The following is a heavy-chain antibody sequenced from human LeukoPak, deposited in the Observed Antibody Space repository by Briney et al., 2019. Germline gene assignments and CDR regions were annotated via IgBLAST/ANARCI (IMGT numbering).Heavy chain of an antibody. CDR2: ISNDGGGT. CDR3: AKGSSGYFVAL. Sequence: GGSLRLSCAASGFIFKISGLIWVRQAPGKGLEWVSAISNDGGGTNYADFVKGRFTISRDNSKNTLFLQMNGLRAEDTALYYCAKGSSGYFVALWGQGTLVTVSS. CDR1: GFIFKISG. V-gene: IGHV3-23*01. D-gene: IGHD3-22*01. J-gene: IGHJ4*02.